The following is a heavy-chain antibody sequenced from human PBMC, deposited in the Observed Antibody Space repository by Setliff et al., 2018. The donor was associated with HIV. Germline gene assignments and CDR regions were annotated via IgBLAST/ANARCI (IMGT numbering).Heavy chain of an antibody. CDR2: IYPGGARR. CDR1: GYTFTNYY. V-gene: IGHV1-46*01. D-gene: IGHD3-22*01. CDR3: ARDYSPTFYYYDSSGTFDY. Sequence: ASVKVSCKASGYTFTNYYMHWVRQAPGQGLEWMGIIYPGGARRSYAQKFQGRVTMTWDTSTSTVYMELSSLRSEDTAVYYCARDYSPTFYYYDSSGTFDYWGQGTLVTVSS. J-gene: IGHJ4*02.